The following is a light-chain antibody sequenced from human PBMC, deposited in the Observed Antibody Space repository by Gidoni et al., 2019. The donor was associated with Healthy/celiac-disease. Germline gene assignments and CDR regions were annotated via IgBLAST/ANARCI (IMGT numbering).Light chain of an antibody. J-gene: IGLJ2*01. V-gene: IGLV2-23*01. CDR2: EGS. CDR1: SSDVGSYNL. Sequence: QSALTQPASVAGSPGQSIPISCTGTSSDVGSYNLVSWYQQHPGKAPKLMIYEGSKRPSGVSNRFSGSKSGNTASLTISGLQAEDEADYYCCSYAGSRKVFGGGTKLTVL. CDR3: CSYAGSRKV.